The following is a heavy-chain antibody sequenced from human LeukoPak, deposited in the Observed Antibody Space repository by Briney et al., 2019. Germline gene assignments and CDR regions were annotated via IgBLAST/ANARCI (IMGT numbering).Heavy chain of an antibody. V-gene: IGHV1-18*01. D-gene: IGHD3-22*01. CDR3: ARDRRVRGYYDTSGYYCDY. CDR1: GYSFTGYG. Sequence: ASVKVSCKASGYSFTGYGITWVRQAPGQGLEWMGWISVHNDNTNYAQKFQGRVTMTTDTYTSTAYMEPRSLRSDDTAVYYCARDRRVRGYYDTSGYYCDYWGQGTLVTVSS. J-gene: IGHJ4*02. CDR2: ISVHNDNT.